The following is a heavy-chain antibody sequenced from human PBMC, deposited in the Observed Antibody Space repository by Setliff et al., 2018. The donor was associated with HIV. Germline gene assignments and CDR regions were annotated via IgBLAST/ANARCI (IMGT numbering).Heavy chain of an antibody. CDR3: ARDPTTGVDY. CDR2: ISISGDT. D-gene: IGHD4-4*01. V-gene: IGHV4-4*07. Sequence: PSETLSLTCTVSGASVTSNYWSWIRQPAGKRLEWIGRISISGDTNYNPSLKRRATMSLDTSKNQFSLKLNSVPAADTAMYCCARDPTTGVDYWGQGTLVTVSS. CDR1: GASVTSNY. J-gene: IGHJ4*02.